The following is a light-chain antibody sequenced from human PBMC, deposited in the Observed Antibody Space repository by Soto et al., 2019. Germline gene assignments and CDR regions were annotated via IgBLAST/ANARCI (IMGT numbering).Light chain of an antibody. Sequence: EIVLTQSPGTLSLSPGERATLSCRASQSVSSTYLAWYQQKPGQAPSLLIYGASRRATGIRDRFSGSGSGTDFPLTISRLEPEDFAVYYCHQYGSSPYTCGQGTNLEIK. J-gene: IGKJ2*01. V-gene: IGKV3-20*01. CDR1: QSVSSTY. CDR2: GAS. CDR3: HQYGSSPYT.